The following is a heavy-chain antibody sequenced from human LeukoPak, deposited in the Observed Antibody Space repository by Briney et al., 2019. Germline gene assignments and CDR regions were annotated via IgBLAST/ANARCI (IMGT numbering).Heavy chain of an antibody. CDR3: TRLHNSGYSIN. CDR2: IKKDETEK. J-gene: IGHJ3*01. V-gene: IGHV3-7*01. Sequence: GGSLRVSCAASGLTFSNYWMSWVRQAPGKGLEWVANIKKDETEKYYVDSVKGRFTISRDNAKSSLYLQMNSLRAEDTAVYYCTRLHNSGYSINWGQGTMVTVS. D-gene: IGHD3-22*01. CDR1: GLTFSNYW.